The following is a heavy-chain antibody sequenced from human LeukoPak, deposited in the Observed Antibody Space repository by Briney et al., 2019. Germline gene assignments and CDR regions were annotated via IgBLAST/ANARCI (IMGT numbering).Heavy chain of an antibody. CDR3: AKPLSGYSSSWYFSAFDI. V-gene: IGHV3-23*01. CDR1: GFTFSSYA. CDR2: ISGSGGST. J-gene: IGHJ3*02. D-gene: IGHD6-13*01. Sequence: GGSLRLSCAASGFTFSSYAMNWVRQAPGKGLEWVSAISGSGGSTYYADSVKGRFTISRDNSKNTLYLQMNSLRAEDTAVYYCAKPLSGYSSSWYFSAFDIWGQGTMVTVSS.